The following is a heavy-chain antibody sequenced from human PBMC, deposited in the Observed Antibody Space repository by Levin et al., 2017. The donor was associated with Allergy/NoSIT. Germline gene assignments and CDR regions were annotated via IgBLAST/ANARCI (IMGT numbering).Heavy chain of an antibody. D-gene: IGHD3-10*01. CDR3: ARHPRGAIDN. Sequence: PSETLSLTCSVSGASITNTPYYWGLIRQPPGKGLEWIGSLYWSGATYYNPSLKSRLTMSVDPSTNQFSLRLSSVTAADTAVYYWARHPRGAIDNWGQGTLVTVSS. CDR1: GASITNTPYY. J-gene: IGHJ4*02. V-gene: IGHV4-39*01. CDR2: LYWSGAT.